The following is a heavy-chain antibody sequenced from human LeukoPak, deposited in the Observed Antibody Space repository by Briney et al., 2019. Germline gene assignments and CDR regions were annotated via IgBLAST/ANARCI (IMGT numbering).Heavy chain of an antibody. CDR1: GVPFSSYS. D-gene: IGHD1-1*01. CDR3: VRVKGTYFDF. CDR2: ISASGSNI. V-gene: IGHV3-48*01. Sequence: PGGSLRLSCAASGVPFSSYSMNWVRQAPGKGQEWVSYISASGSNIYYLDSVKGRFTVSRDNAMNSLFLQMDRPRAEDTAVYYCVRVKGTYFDFWGRGTLVTVSS. J-gene: IGHJ4*02.